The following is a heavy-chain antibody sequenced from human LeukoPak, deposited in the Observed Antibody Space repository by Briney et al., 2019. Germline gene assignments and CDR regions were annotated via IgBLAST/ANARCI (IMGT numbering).Heavy chain of an antibody. Sequence: PGGSLRLSCAASGFTFSSYGMHWVRQAPGKGLEWVAFIRYDGSNKYYADSVKGRFTISRDNSKNTLYLQMNSLRGEDTAVYYCARGGYFSPPSDPWGKGTTVTISS. CDR2: IRYDGSNK. V-gene: IGHV3-30*02. CDR1: GFTFSSYG. CDR3: ARGGYFSPPSDP. J-gene: IGHJ6*04. D-gene: IGHD2/OR15-2a*01.